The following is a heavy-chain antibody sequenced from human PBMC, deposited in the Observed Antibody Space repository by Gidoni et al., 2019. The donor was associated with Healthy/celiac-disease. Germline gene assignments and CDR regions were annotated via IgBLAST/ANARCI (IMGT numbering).Heavy chain of an antibody. D-gene: IGHD3-22*01. CDR2: IYYSGST. Sequence: QVQLQESGPGLVKPSQTLSLTCTVSGGSIRSGGYYWSWIRQHPGKGLEWIGYIYYSGSTYYNPSLKSRVTISVDTSKNQFSLKLSSVTAADTAVYYCARGGFYDSSGYYAGDWGQGTLVTVSS. V-gene: IGHV4-31*03. CDR3: ARGGFYDSSGYYAGD. CDR1: GGSIRSGGYY. J-gene: IGHJ4*02.